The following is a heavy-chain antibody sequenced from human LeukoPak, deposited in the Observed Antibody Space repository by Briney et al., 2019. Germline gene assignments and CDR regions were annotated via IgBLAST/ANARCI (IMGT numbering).Heavy chain of an antibody. D-gene: IGHD4-17*01. J-gene: IGHJ4*02. V-gene: IGHV3-21*01. CDR1: GLTFSSYS. Sequence: PGGSLRLSCAASGLTFSSYSMNWARQAPGKGLEWVSSISSSGTYIYYADSMKGRFTISRDNAKNSLYLQMNSLRAEDTAVYYCARINYGDYFDYWGQGTLVTVSS. CDR3: ARINYGDYFDY. CDR2: ISSSGTYI.